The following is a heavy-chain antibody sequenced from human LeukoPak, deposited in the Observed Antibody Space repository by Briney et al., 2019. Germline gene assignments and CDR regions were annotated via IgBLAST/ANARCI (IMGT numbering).Heavy chain of an antibody. CDR3: ARLGGYCSGGSCSYGMDV. J-gene: IGHJ6*02. CDR1: GYSFTSYW. CDR2: IYPGDSDP. Sequence: GESLKISCEGSGYSFTSYWIGWVRQMPGKGLEWMGTIYPGDSDPRYSPSFQGQVTISADKSITTAYLQWSSLKASDTAMYYCARLGGYCSGGSCSYGMDVWGQGTTVTVSS. D-gene: IGHD2-15*01. V-gene: IGHV5-51*01.